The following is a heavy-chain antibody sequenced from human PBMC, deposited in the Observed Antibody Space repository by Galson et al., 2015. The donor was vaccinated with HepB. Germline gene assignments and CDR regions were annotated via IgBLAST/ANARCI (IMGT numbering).Heavy chain of an antibody. V-gene: IGHV1-8*01. CDR1: RYTFSGFD. Sequence: SVKVSCKASRYTFSGFDINWVREAPGQGLEWMGWVNPNSGNTGYAQKFQGRVTMTRNTSISTAYMDLSSLTFEDTAVYYCAREEAAAPYCSSASCYLGYWGQGTLVTVSS. J-gene: IGHJ4*02. CDR2: VNPNSGNT. D-gene: IGHD2-2*01. CDR3: AREEAAAPYCSSASCYLGY.